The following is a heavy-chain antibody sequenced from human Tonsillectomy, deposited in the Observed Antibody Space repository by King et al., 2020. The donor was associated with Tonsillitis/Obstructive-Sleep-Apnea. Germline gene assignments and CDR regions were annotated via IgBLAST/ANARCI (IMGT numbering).Heavy chain of an antibody. V-gene: IGHV3-20*04. Sequence: VQLVESGGGVVRPGGSLRLSCAASGFNFDDYGMNWVRQAPGKGLEWVSGINWNGGSTGYADSVKGRFTISRYNAKNSLYLQMNSLRAEDTALYYCAGGNDYGVLNFDYWGQGTLVTVSS. CDR1: GFNFDDYG. J-gene: IGHJ4*02. CDR3: AGGNDYGVLNFDY. D-gene: IGHD4-17*01. CDR2: INWNGGST.